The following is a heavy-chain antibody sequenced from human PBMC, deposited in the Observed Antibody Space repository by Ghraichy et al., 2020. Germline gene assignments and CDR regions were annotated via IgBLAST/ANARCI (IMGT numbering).Heavy chain of an antibody. D-gene: IGHD3-10*01. CDR2: ISGSGGST. J-gene: IGHJ6*02. CDR3: AKDYYGSGSHELDV. CDR1: GFTFSSYA. Sequence: LSLTCAASGFTFSSYAMSWVRQAPGKGLEWVSVISGSGGSTYYADSVKGRFTISRDNSKNTVYLQMNSLRAEDTAVYYCAKDYYGSGSHELDVWGQGTTVTVSS. V-gene: IGHV3-23*01.